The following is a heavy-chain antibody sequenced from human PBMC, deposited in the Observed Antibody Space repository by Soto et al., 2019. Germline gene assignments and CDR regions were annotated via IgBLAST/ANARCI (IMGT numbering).Heavy chain of an antibody. CDR1: GGTFRSYA. CDR2: IIPIFGTA. V-gene: IGHV1-69*01. J-gene: IGHJ5*02. CDR3: ARVHSPRLNWFDP. Sequence: QVQLVQSGAEVKKPGSSVKVSCKASGGTFRSYAIRWVRQAPGHGLEWMGGIIPIFGTAHYAQKFQGRVTITADESTSTAYRELSSLRSEDTAVYYCARVHSPRLNWFDPWGQGTLVTVSS.